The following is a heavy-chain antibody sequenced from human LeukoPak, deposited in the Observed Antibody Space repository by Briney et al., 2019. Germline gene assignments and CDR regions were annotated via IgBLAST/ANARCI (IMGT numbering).Heavy chain of an antibody. CDR2: ISSSGSTI. J-gene: IGHJ6*04. CDR1: GFTFSDYW. CDR3: AELGITMIGGV. D-gene: IGHD3-10*02. V-gene: IGHV3-48*04. Sequence: GGSLRLSCAASGFTFSDYWMTWVRQAPGKGLEWVSYISSSGSTIYYADSVKGRFTISRDNAKNSLYLQMNSLRAEDTAVYYCAELGITMIGGVWGKGTTVTISS.